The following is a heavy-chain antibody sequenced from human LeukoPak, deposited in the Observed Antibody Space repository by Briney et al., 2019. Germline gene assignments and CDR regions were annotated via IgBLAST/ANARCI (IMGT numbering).Heavy chain of an antibody. J-gene: IGHJ4*02. CDR1: GGTFSSYA. CDR2: IIPIVGTT. V-gene: IGHV1-69*13. Sequence: ASVKVSCKASGGTFSSYAFSWVRQAPGQGLEWMGGIIPIVGTTNYAQMFQGRVTITADESTSTAYMVLSSLRSEDTAVYYCARGGYYYDSSGYSHLPDYWGQGTLVTVSA. CDR3: ARGGYYYDSSGYSHLPDY. D-gene: IGHD3-22*01.